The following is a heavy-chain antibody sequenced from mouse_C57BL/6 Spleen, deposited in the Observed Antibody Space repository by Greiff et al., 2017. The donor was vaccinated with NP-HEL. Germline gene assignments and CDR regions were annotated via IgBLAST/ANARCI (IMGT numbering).Heavy chain of an antibody. Sequence: VQLQQSGPELVKPGASVKISCKASGYTFTDYYMNWVKQSHGKSLEWIGDINPNNGGTSYNQKFKGKATLTVDKSSSTAYMELRSLTSEDSAVYYCARSDGPLYAMDYWGQGTSVTVSS. CDR3: ARSDGPLYAMDY. CDR2: INPNNGGT. D-gene: IGHD2-3*01. CDR1: GYTFTDYY. J-gene: IGHJ4*01. V-gene: IGHV1-26*01.